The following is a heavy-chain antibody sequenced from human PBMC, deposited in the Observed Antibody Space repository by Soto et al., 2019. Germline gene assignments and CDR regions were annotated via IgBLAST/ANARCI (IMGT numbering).Heavy chain of an antibody. D-gene: IGHD1-1*01. CDR2: ISAHNGNT. Sequence: QVHLVQSGAEVKKPGASVKVSCKASGYTFTSYGITWVRQAPGQGLEWIGWISAHNGNTDYAQKLQGRVIVTRDTSTSTAYMELRSLRSDDTAVYYCARGRYGDSWGQGALVTVSS. CDR1: GYTFTSYG. CDR3: ARGRYGDS. J-gene: IGHJ4*02. V-gene: IGHV1-18*01.